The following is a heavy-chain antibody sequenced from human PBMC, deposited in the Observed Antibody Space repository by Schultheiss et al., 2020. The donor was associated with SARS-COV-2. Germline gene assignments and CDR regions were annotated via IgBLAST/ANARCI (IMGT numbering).Heavy chain of an antibody. CDR1: GFTFSSYA. V-gene: IGHV3-64*04. J-gene: IGHJ4*02. Sequence: GESLRLSCSASGFTFSSYAMHWVRQAPGKGLEYVSAISSNGGSTYYADSVKGRFTISRDNSKNTLYLQMNSLRAEDTAVYYCARVKYSSGWSPFDYWGQGTLVTVSS. D-gene: IGHD6-19*01. CDR2: ISSNGGST. CDR3: ARVKYSSGWSPFDY.